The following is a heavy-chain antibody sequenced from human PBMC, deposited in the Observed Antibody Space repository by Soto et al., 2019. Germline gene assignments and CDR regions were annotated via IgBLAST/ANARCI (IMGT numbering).Heavy chain of an antibody. CDR2: INHSGST. V-gene: IGHV4-34*01. Sequence: SETLSLTCAVYDGSFSGYYWSWIRQPPGKGLEWIGEINHSGSTNYNPSLKSRVTISVDTSKNQFSLKLSSVTAADTAVYYCARGWGYDFWSGYSNWFDPWGQGTLVTVSS. CDR3: ARGWGYDFWSGYSNWFDP. J-gene: IGHJ5*02. D-gene: IGHD3-3*01. CDR1: DGSFSGYY.